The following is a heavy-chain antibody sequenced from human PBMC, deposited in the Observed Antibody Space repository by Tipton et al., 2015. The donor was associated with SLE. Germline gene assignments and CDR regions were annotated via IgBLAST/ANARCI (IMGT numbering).Heavy chain of an antibody. Sequence: SLRLSCVVSGFIFKNYGMHWVRQAPGKGLEWVSYISSSSSTIFYADSVKGRFTISRDNAKNSLYLQMNSLRAEDTALYYCARDRPHTAMIFDYWGQGRLVTVSS. CDR3: ARDRPHTAMIFDY. D-gene: IGHD5-18*01. J-gene: IGHJ4*02. CDR2: ISSSSSTI. V-gene: IGHV3-48*01. CDR1: GFIFKNYG.